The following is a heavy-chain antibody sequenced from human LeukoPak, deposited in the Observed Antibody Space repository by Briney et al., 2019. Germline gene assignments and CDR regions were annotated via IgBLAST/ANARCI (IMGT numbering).Heavy chain of an antibody. J-gene: IGHJ5*02. CDR3: ASGVFRGYCSSTSCANWFDP. V-gene: IGHV1-69*13. CDR1: GGTFSSYA. Sequence: EASVKVSCKASGGTFSSYAISWVRQAPGQGLEWMGGIIPIFGTANYAQKFQGRVTITAVESTSTAYMELSSLRSEDTAVYYCASGVFRGYCSSTSCANWFDPWGQGTLVTVSS. D-gene: IGHD2-2*01. CDR2: IIPIFGTA.